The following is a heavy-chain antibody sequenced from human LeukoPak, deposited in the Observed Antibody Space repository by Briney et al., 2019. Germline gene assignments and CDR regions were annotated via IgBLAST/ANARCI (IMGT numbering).Heavy chain of an antibody. CDR3: ARDGTTVIDFDY. J-gene: IGHJ4*02. CDR2: ISSAGTTR. D-gene: IGHD4-17*01. CDR1: GLMFSSYE. V-gene: IGHV3-48*03. Sequence: LTGGSLRLSCAAPGLMFSSYEMNWVRQAPGKGLEWVAYISSAGTTRHYADTVKGRFTLSRDNAKNSLYLQMNSLRVEDTAVYYCARDGTTVIDFDYWGQGTLVTVSS.